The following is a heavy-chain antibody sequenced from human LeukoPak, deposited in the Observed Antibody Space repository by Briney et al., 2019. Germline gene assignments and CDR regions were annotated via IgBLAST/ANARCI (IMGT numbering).Heavy chain of an antibody. V-gene: IGHV4-59*01. Sequence: SETLSLTCTVSGGSISSYSWSWIRQPPGKGLERLGYMYYSGSPNYNPSLKSRLTVSVDTSKNQFSLKLSSVTAADTAVYYCARGLYYYESSGPTYYFDYWGQGTLVTVSS. CDR1: GGSISSYS. CDR2: MYYSGSP. J-gene: IGHJ4*02. CDR3: ARGLYYYESSGPTYYFDY. D-gene: IGHD3-22*01.